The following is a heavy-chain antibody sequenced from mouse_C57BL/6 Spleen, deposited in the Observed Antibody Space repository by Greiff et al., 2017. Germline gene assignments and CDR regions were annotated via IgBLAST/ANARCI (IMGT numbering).Heavy chain of an antibody. Sequence: QVQLQQSGAELVKLGASVKISCKASGYASSSYWLNWVKQRPGKGLEWIGQIYLGDGDTNYNGKFKGKAPLTADKSSSTAYMQLSSLTSEDSAVYFCARNYGYDRDLFGYWGQGALVSVAA. J-gene: IGHJ3*01. CDR1: GYASSSYW. V-gene: IGHV1-80*01. D-gene: IGHD2-2*01. CDR3: ARNYGYDRDLFGY. CDR2: IYLGDGDT.